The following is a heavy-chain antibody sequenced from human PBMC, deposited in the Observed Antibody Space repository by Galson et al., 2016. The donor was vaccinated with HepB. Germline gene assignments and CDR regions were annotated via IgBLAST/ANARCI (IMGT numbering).Heavy chain of an antibody. D-gene: IGHD2-15*01. CDR3: TRQREKLYTYFDY. V-gene: IGHV3-49*04. J-gene: IGHJ4*02. Sequence: SLRLSCATSGFTFGDYAVSWVRQAPGKGLEWVGFIRSKAYGETTEYGAFVKGRFTISRDDSKSIAYLQMNSLKTEDTAVYYCTRQREKLYTYFDYWGQGNLVTVTS. CDR2: IRSKAYGETT. CDR1: GFTFGDYA.